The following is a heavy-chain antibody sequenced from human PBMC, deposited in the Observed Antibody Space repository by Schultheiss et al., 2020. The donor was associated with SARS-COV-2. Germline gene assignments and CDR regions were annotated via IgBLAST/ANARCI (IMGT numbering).Heavy chain of an antibody. D-gene: IGHD2-21*02. CDR1: GFTFSSYG. V-gene: IGHV3-30*18. J-gene: IGHJ4*02. CDR3: AKAKLAYCGGDCYLFDY. Sequence: GGSLRLSCAASGFTFSSYGMHWVRQAPGKGLEWVAVISYDGSNKYYADSVKGRFTISRDNSKNTLYLQMNSLRAEDTAVYYCAKAKLAYCGGDCYLFDYWGQGTLVTVSS. CDR2: ISYDGSNK.